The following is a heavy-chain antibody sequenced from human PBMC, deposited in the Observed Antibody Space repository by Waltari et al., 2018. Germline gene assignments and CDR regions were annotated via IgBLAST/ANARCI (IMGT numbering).Heavy chain of an antibody. V-gene: IGHV4-39*07. Sequence: QLQLQESGPGLVEPSETLYLTCTASGDSISNNNYYRGWIPQPRGTGLQWIGSIHYIGDTYYSSSLKSRVIISVDTSNNQFSLRLTSVTAAYTAIYFCARDQRGWFDAFDIWGQGTAVTVSS. D-gene: IGHD6-19*01. J-gene: IGHJ3*02. CDR3: ARDQRGWFDAFDI. CDR2: IHYIGDT. CDR1: GDSISNNNYY.